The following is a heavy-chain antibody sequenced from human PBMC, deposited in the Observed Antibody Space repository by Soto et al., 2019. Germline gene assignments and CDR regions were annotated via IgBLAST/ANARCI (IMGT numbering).Heavy chain of an antibody. CDR2: ISAYNGNT. CDR1: GYTFTSYG. CDR3: ARDRVYSYGSPEFDY. J-gene: IGHJ4*02. Sequence: QVQLVQSGAEVKKPGASVKVSCKASGYTFTSYGISWVRQAPGQGLEWMGWISAYNGNTNYAQKLQGRVTMTTDTSXSTAYRELRSPRSDDTAVYYCARDRVYSYGSPEFDYWGQGTLVTVSS. D-gene: IGHD5-18*01. V-gene: IGHV1-18*01.